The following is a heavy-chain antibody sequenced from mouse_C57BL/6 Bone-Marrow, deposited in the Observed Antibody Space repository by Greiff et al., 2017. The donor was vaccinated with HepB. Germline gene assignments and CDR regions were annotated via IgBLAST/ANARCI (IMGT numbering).Heavy chain of an antibody. Sequence: QVQLQQPGAELVKPGASVKMSCKASGYTFTSYWITWVKQRPGQGLEWIGDIYPGSGSTNYNEKFKSKATLTVDTSSSTAYMQLSSLTSEDSAVYYCARGRLRQGVYYAMDDWGQGTSVTVSS. CDR2: IYPGSGST. J-gene: IGHJ4*01. CDR3: ARGRLRQGVYYAMDD. V-gene: IGHV1-55*01. D-gene: IGHD2-4*01. CDR1: GYTFTSYW.